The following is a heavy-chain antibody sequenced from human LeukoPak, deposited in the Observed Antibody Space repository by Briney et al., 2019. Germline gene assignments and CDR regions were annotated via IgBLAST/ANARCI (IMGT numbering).Heavy chain of an antibody. Sequence: PGGSLRLSCAASGFTFSGYSMNWVRQAPGKGLEWVSSISSSSSYIYYADSVKGRFTISRDNAKNSLYLQMNSLRAEDTAVYYCARDTVVPAAFDYWGQGTLVTVSS. CDR3: ARDTVVPAAFDY. V-gene: IGHV3-21*03. CDR1: GFTFSGYS. D-gene: IGHD2-2*01. J-gene: IGHJ4*02. CDR2: ISSSSSYI.